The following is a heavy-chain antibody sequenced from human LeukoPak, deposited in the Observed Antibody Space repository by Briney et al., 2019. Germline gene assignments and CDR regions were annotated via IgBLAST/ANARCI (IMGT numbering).Heavy chain of an antibody. CDR1: GGSISSSSYY. CDR3: ARLVMRWLPPGEVYYFDY. Sequence: SETLSLTCTVSGGSISSSSYYRGWIRQPPGKGLEWIGSIYYSGSTYYNPSLKSRVTISVEMSKNQFSLKLSSVTAADTAVYYCARLVMRWLPPGEVYYFDYWGQGTLVTVSS. D-gene: IGHD3-16*01. J-gene: IGHJ4*02. CDR2: IYYSGST. V-gene: IGHV4-39*01.